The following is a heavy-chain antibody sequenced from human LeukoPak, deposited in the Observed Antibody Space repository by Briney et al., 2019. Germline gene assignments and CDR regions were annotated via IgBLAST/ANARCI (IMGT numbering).Heavy chain of an antibody. D-gene: IGHD3-22*01. CDR2: INPNSGGT. CDR3: ARGPGLYYYDSSGFPY. J-gene: IGHJ4*02. CDR1: GYTFTGYY. V-gene: IGHV1-2*02. Sequence: ASVKVSCKASGYTFTGYYMHWVRQAPGQGLEWMGWINPNSGGTNYAQKFQGRVTMTRDTSISTAYMELSRLRSDDTAVYYCARGPGLYYYDSSGFPYWGQGTLVTVSS.